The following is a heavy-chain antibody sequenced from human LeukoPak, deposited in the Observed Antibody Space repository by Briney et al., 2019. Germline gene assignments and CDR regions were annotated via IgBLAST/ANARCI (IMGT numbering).Heavy chain of an antibody. CDR1: GGSITSGDYY. CDR2: IYYSGRT. Sequence: SETLSLTCTVSGGSITSGDYYWSWLRQPPGKGLEWIVYIYYSGRTCYNPSLKSRVSISVDTSRNQFSLRLSSVTAADTAVYYCARVYDFWSGYSFGAFNIWGQGTMVTVSS. CDR3: ARVYDFWSGYSFGAFNI. D-gene: IGHD3-3*01. V-gene: IGHV4-30-4*01. J-gene: IGHJ3*02.